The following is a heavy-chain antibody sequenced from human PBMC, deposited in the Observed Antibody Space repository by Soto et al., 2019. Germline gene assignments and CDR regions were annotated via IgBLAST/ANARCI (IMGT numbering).Heavy chain of an antibody. CDR2: IWYDGSNK. J-gene: IGHJ6*02. D-gene: IGHD2-15*01. CDR3: AREYCSGGSCYSGYYYYGMDV. CDR1: GFTFSSYG. V-gene: IGHV3-33*01. Sequence: QVQLVESGGGVVQPGRSLRLSCAASGFTFSSYGMHWVRQAPGKGLEWVAVIWYDGSNKYYADSVKGRFTISRDNSKNTLYLQMHSLRAEDTAVYYCAREYCSGGSCYSGYYYYGMDVWGQGTTVTVSS.